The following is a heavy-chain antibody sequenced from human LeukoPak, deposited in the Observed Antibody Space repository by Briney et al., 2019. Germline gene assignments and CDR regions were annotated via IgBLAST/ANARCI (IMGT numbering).Heavy chain of an antibody. CDR1: GFTFSSYG. J-gene: IGHJ6*03. V-gene: IGHV3-30*02. D-gene: IGHD2-2*01. Sequence: PGRSLRLSCAASGFTFSSYGMHWVRQAPGKGLEWVAVIRYGGSNKYYADSVKGRFTISRDNSKSTLYLQMNSLRAEDTAVYYCAKALHQLTPQYYSYYYLAVWGKGTTVTV. CDR3: AKALHQLTPQYYSYYYLAV. CDR2: IRYGGSNK.